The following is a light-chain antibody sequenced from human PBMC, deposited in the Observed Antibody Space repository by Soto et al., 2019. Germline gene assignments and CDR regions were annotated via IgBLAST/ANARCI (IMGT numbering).Light chain of an antibody. V-gene: IGLV1-44*01. CDR1: SSNIGSHT. J-gene: IGLJ2*01. CDR3: AAWDDSLNGVV. Sequence: QSVLTQPPSASGTPGQTIAISCSGGSSNIGSHTVNWYQQLPGTAPRLLIYSNTTRPSGVPDRFSGSKSGTSASLAISGLQSEYEGDYYCAAWDDSLNGVVFGGGTKVTVL. CDR2: SNT.